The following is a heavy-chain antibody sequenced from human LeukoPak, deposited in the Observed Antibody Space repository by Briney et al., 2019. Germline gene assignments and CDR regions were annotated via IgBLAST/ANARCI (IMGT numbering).Heavy chain of an antibody. J-gene: IGHJ4*02. CDR1: GITLSNYG. D-gene: IGHD3-22*01. CDR3: AKRGVVIRVILVGFHKEAYYFDS. Sequence: GGSLRLSCAVSGITLSNYGMSWVRQAPGKGLEWVAGISDSGGGTNYADSVKGRFTISRDNSKNTLYLQMNSLRAEDTAVYFCAKRGVVIRVILVGFHKEAYYFDSWGQGALVTVSS. CDR2: ISDSGGGT. V-gene: IGHV3-23*01.